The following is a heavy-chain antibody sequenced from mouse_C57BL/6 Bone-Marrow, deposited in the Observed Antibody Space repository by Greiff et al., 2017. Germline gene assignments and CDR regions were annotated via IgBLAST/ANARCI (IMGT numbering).Heavy chain of an antibody. J-gene: IGHJ3*01. V-gene: IGHV1-11*01. Sequence: QVQLTESGAELASPGASVTLSCKASGYTFPDHIMNWVKKRPGKGLEWIATINPVSGDTNYNHNFMGKATFSVDRSHSTVYMVLNRLTSEDPAVYYCENGACPFAYWGQGTLVTVSA. CDR2: INPVSGDT. CDR1: GYTFPDHI. CDR3: ENGACPFAY.